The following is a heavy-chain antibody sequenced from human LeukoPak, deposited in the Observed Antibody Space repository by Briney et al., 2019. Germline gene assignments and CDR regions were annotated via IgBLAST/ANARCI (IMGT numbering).Heavy chain of an antibody. CDR3: ASNYWGPAH. D-gene: IGHD7-27*01. J-gene: IGHJ4*02. Sequence: GGSLRLSCAASGFTFSSYWMHWVRQAPGKGLVWVSRVKGDETTTGYADSVKGRFTISRDNAKNTLYLQMHSLRVEDTAVYYCASNYWGPAHWGQGTLVTVSS. V-gene: IGHV3-74*01. CDR1: GFTFSSYW. CDR2: VKGDETTT.